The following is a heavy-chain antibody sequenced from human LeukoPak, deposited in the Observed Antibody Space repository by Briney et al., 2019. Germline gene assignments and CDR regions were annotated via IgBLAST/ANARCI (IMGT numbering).Heavy chain of an antibody. V-gene: IGHV1-69*04. CDR3: ARDWPDTAMVSGFDY. Sequence: ASVKVSCKASGGTFSSYAISWVRQAPGQGLEWMGRIIPILGIANYAQKFQGRVTITADKSTSTAYMELSSLRSEDTAVYYCARDWPDTAMVSGFDYWGQGTLVTVSS. D-gene: IGHD5-18*01. CDR2: IIPILGIA. CDR1: GGTFSSYA. J-gene: IGHJ4*02.